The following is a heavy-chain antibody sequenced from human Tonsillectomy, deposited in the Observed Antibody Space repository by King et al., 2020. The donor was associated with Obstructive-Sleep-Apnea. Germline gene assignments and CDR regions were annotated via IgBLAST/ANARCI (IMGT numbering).Heavy chain of an antibody. Sequence: VQLVESGGGLVQPGGSLKLSCAASGFTFRDSAMHWVRQASGKGRAWVGRIRSKAYSYATAHAASVKGRFTISRDDSKNTAYLQMNSLKTEDTAVYYCTKGSGYEWSFDYWGQGTLVTVSS. CDR3: TKGSGYEWSFDY. CDR1: GFTFRDSA. D-gene: IGHD5-12*01. J-gene: IGHJ4*02. CDR2: IRSKAYSYAT. V-gene: IGHV3-73*01.